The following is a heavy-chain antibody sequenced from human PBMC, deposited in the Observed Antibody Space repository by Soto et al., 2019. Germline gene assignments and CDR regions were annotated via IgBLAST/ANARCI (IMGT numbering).Heavy chain of an antibody. CDR3: AKAYYDSSGYPLDYFDY. D-gene: IGHD3-22*01. CDR2: ISYDGSNK. V-gene: IGHV3-30*18. J-gene: IGHJ4*02. CDR1: GFTFSSYG. Sequence: HPGGSLRLSCAASGFTFSSYGMHWVRQAPGKGLEWVAVISYDGSNKYYADSVKGRFTISRDNSKNTLYLQMNSLRAEDTAVYYCAKAYYDSSGYPLDYFDYWGQGTLVTVSS.